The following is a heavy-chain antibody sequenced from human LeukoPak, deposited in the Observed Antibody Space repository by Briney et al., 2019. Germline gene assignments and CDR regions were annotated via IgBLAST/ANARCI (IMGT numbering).Heavy chain of an antibody. J-gene: IGHJ4*02. CDR2: ISSSGSTI. CDR3: ARDNRDVDTAMVTRGDFDY. D-gene: IGHD5-18*01. CDR1: GFTFSSYE. V-gene: IGHV3-48*03. Sequence: GGSLRLSCAASGFTFSSYEMNWVRQAPGKGLEWVSYISSSGSTIYYADSVKGRFTISRDSAKNSLYLQMNSLRAEDTAVYYCARDNRDVDTAMVTRGDFDYWGQGTLVTVSS.